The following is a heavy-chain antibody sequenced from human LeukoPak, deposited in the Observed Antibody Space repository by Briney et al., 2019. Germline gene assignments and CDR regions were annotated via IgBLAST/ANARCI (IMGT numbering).Heavy chain of an antibody. J-gene: IGHJ4*02. Sequence: PSETLSLTCAVYGGSFSGYYWSWIRQPPGKGLEWIGEINHSGSTNYNPSLKSRVTISVDTSKNQFSLKLSSVTAADTAVYYCARDTGYSYSLLFFDYWGQGTLVTVSS. CDR1: GGSFSGYY. CDR3: ARDTGYSYSLLFFDY. CDR2: INHSGST. V-gene: IGHV4-34*01. D-gene: IGHD5-18*01.